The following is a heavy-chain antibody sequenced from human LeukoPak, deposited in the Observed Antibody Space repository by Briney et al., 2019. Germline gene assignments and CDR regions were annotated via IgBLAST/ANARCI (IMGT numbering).Heavy chain of an antibody. CDR1: GGSISSSSYY. Sequence: PSETLSLTCTVSGGSISSSSYYWGWIRQPPGKGLEWIGSIYYSGSTYYNPSLKSRVTISVDTSKNQFPLKLSSVTAADTAVYYCARGAPRENYYVSVRGRNWFDPWGQGTLVTVSS. CDR3: ARGAPRENYYVSVRGRNWFDP. D-gene: IGHD3-10*01. CDR2: IYYSGST. J-gene: IGHJ5*02. V-gene: IGHV4-39*06.